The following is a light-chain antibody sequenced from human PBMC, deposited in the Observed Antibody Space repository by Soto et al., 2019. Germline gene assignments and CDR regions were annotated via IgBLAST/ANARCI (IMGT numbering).Light chain of an antibody. Sequence: QSVLTQPASVSGSPGQSITISCTGTSSDVGGYNYVSWYQQHPGKAPKLMIYEVRNRPSGVSNRFSGSKSGNTASLTISGLQAEDEADYYCSSYTSSSTLLFGTGTKLTVL. CDR3: SSYTSSSTLL. J-gene: IGLJ1*01. V-gene: IGLV2-14*01. CDR2: EVR. CDR1: SSDVGGYNY.